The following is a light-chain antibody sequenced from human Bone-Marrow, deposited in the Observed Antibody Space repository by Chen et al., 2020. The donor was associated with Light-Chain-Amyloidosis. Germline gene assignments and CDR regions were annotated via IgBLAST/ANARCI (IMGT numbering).Light chain of an antibody. V-gene: IGLV2-8*01. CDR3: SSYAGSNDLV. CDR1: SSDVGGYNY. J-gene: IGLJ3*02. CDR2: EVS. Sequence: QYALTQPPAASGSPGQSVTISCTGTSSDVGGYNYVSWYQQHPGKAPKLMIYEVSKRPSGVPDRCSGSKSGNPASLTVSGLQAEDEADYYCSSYAGSNDLVFGGGTKLTVL.